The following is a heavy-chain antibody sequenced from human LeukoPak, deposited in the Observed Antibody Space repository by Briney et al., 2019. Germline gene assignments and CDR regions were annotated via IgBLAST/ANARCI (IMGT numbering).Heavy chain of an antibody. D-gene: IGHD3-3*01. V-gene: IGHV3-64*01. Sequence: GGSLRLSCAASGFIFSSYDMHWVRQAPGKGLEYVSAFSSDGGSTYYANSVKGRFTISRDNPKITLYLQMGSLRAEDMAVYYCARVPYDFWSGYSDYWGQGTLVTVSS. J-gene: IGHJ4*02. CDR1: GFIFSSYD. CDR3: ARVPYDFWSGYSDY. CDR2: FSSDGGST.